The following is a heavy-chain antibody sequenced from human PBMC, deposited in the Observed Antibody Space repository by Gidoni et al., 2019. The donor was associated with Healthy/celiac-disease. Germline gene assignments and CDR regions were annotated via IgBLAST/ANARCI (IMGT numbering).Heavy chain of an antibody. J-gene: IGHJ4*02. CDR1: GFTFSDYY. V-gene: IGHV3-11*01. CDR3: ARGALLGYCSSTSCYLGY. D-gene: IGHD2-2*01. Sequence: QVRLVGAGGGLVKPGGSLRLSCAASGFTFSDYYMSWIRQAPGKGLEWVSYISISGSTIYYADSVKGRFTISRDNAKNSLYLQMNSLRAEDTAVYYCARGALLGYCSSTSCYLGYWGQGTLVTVSS. CDR2: ISISGSTI.